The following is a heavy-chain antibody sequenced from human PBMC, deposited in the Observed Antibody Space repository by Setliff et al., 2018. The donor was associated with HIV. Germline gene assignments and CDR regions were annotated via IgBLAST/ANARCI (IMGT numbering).Heavy chain of an antibody. CDR2: IYPGDSHT. Sequence: GESLKISCKGSGYYFTTFWIAWVRQMPGKGLEWMGFIYPGDSHTTYGPSFQGQVTISVDTSVSTAYLQWRSLKASDTAMYYCARQPGRAAMGRENYYYYYMDVWGKGTTVTVSS. CDR1: GYYFTTFW. V-gene: IGHV5-51*01. CDR3: ARQPGRAAMGRENYYYYYMDV. D-gene: IGHD2-2*01. J-gene: IGHJ6*03.